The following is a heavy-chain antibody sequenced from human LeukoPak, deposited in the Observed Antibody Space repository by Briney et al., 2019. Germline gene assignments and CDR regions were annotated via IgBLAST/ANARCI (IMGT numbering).Heavy chain of an antibody. V-gene: IGHV3-21*01. CDR1: GFTFSSYS. J-gene: IGHJ4*02. CDR3: ARDKRSGDYDFWSGYYTLYFDY. CDR2: ISSSSSYI. Sequence: PGGSLRLSCAASGFTFSSYSMNWVRQAPGEGLEWVSSISSSSSYIYYADSVKGRFTISRDNAKNSLYLQMNSLRAEDTAVYYCARDKRSGDYDFWSGYYTLYFDYWGQGTLVTVSS. D-gene: IGHD3-3*01.